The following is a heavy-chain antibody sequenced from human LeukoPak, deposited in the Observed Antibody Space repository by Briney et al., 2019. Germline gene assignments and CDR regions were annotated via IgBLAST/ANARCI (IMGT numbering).Heavy chain of an antibody. CDR3: ASPRGSGYSLGLDY. Sequence: GGSLRLSCAASGFTFSSYWMHWVRQAPGEGLVWVSRINSDGSSTSYADSVKGRFTISRDNSKNTLYLQMNSLRAEDTAVYYCASPRGSGYSLGLDYWGQGTLVTVSS. V-gene: IGHV3-74*01. D-gene: IGHD3-22*01. J-gene: IGHJ4*02. CDR2: INSDGSST. CDR1: GFTFSSYW.